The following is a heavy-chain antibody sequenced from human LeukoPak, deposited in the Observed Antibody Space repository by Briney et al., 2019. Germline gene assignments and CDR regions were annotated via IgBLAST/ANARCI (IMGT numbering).Heavy chain of an antibody. D-gene: IGHD3-22*01. J-gene: IGHJ5*02. CDR1: GGSISSSNW. V-gene: IGHV4-4*02. CDR3: ARSYYDSSGYQMGPNWFDP. CDR2: IYHSGST. Sequence: SETLSLTCAVSGGSISSSNWWSWVRQPPGKGLEWVGEIYHSGSTNYNPSLKSRVTISVDKSKNQFSLELSSVTAADTAVYYCARSYYDSSGYQMGPNWFDPWGQGTLVTVSS.